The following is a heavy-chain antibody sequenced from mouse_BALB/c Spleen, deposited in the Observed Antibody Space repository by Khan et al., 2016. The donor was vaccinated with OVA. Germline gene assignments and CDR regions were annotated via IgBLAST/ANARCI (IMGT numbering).Heavy chain of an antibody. CDR2: ISSGGDYT. CDR1: GFTFSSYS. J-gene: IGHJ3*01. Sequence: EVQVVESGGDLVKPGGSLKLSCAASGFTFSSYSMSWVRQTPDKRLEWVATISSGGDYTYYPDNVTGRFTISRDNAKNTLYLQMSSLTSEDTAMVYLASHLTGSFAYWGQGTLVTVSA. V-gene: IGHV5-6*01. CDR3: ASHLTGSFAY. D-gene: IGHD4-1*01.